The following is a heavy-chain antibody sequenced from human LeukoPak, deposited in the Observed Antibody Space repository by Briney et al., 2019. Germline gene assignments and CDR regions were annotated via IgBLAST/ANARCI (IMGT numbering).Heavy chain of an antibody. J-gene: IGHJ4*02. CDR1: GYTFTGYY. D-gene: IGHD3-3*01. Sequence: ASVKVSCKASGYTFTGYYMHWVRQAPGQGLEWMGWINPNSGGTNYAQKFQGRVTMTRDTSISTAYMELSRLRSDDTAVYYCARNFGVVISSPDYWGQGTLVTVSS. V-gene: IGHV1-2*02. CDR3: ARNFGVVISSPDY. CDR2: INPNSGGT.